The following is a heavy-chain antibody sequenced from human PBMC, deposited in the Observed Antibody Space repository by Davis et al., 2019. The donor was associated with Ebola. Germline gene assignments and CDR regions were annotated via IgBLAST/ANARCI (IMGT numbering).Heavy chain of an antibody. D-gene: IGHD6-6*01. Sequence: GESLKISCAASGFTLSSYSMNWVRQAPGKGLEWVSSISSSSSYIYNADSVKGRFTIPRDNAKNSLYLQMNSLRAEDTAVYYCARLYSSSSPFGGYYYYGMDVWGQGTTVTVSS. V-gene: IGHV3-21*01. CDR1: GFTLSSYS. CDR2: ISSSSSYI. J-gene: IGHJ6*02. CDR3: ARLYSSSSPFGGYYYYGMDV.